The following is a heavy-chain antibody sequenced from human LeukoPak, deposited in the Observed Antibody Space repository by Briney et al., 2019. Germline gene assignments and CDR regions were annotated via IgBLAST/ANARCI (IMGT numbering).Heavy chain of an antibody. CDR2: ISWNSGSI. CDR1: GFTFDDYA. CDR3: AKGSVAAAFDI. J-gene: IGHJ3*02. Sequence: GGSLRLSCAASGFTFDDYAMHWVRQAPGKGLEWVSGISWNSGSIGYADSVKGRFTISRDNAKNSLYLQMNSLRAEDTALYYCAKGSVAAAFDIWGQGTMVTVSS. V-gene: IGHV3-9*01. D-gene: IGHD6-19*01.